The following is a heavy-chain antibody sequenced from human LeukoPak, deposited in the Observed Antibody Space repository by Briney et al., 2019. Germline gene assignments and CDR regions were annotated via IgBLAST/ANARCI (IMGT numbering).Heavy chain of an antibody. CDR1: GGSISSYY. CDR2: IYYSGST. V-gene: IGHV4-59*01. CDR3: AREDSSGRHDAFDI. Sequence: SETLSLTCTVSGGSISSYYWSWIRQPPGKGLEWIGYIYYSGSTNYNPSLKSRVTISLDTSKNQFSLKLSSVTAADTAVYYCAREDSSGRHDAFDIWGQGTMVTVSS. J-gene: IGHJ3*02. D-gene: IGHD6-19*01.